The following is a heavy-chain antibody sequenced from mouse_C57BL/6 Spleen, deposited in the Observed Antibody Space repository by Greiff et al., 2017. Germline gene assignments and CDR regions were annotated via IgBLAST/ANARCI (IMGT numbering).Heavy chain of an antibody. D-gene: IGHD2-1*01. J-gene: IGHJ1*03. CDR2: INPSNGGT. Sequence: QVQLQQPGTELVKPGASVKLSCKASGYTFTSYWMHWVKQRPGQGLEWIGNINPSNGGTNYNEKFKSKATLTVAKSSSTAYMQLSSLTSEDSAVYYCARSIGNYWYCDVWGTGTTVTVSS. CDR3: ARSIGNYWYCDV. V-gene: IGHV1-53*01. CDR1: GYTFTSYW.